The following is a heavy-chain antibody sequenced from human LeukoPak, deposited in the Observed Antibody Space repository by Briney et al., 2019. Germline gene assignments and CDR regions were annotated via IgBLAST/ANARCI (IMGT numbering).Heavy chain of an antibody. J-gene: IGHJ4*02. CDR3: ARGNGPGSFLIDY. D-gene: IGHD3-10*01. Sequence: HAGGSLRLSCAASGFTFSSYAMHWVRQAPGKGLEWVAFIPNDGSRTYYSNSVTGRFTISRDNSRNTLYLQMISLSPDDTAVYYCARGNGPGSFLIDYWGQGTLVTVSS. CDR1: GFTFSSYA. CDR2: IPNDGSRT. V-gene: IGHV3-30-3*01.